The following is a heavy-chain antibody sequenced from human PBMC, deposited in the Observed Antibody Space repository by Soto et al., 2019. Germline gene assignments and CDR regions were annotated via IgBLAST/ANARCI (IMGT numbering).Heavy chain of an antibody. CDR3: ARDLDYYDSSGYYLSDP. J-gene: IGHJ5*02. CDR2: IYTSGST. V-gene: IGHV4-4*07. D-gene: IGHD3-22*01. CDR1: CGSISSYY. Sequence: NPSETLSLTCTVSCGSISSYYWSWIRQPAGKGLEWIGRIYTSGSTNYNPSLKGRVTMSVDTSKNQFSLKLSSVTAADTAVYYCARDLDYYDSSGYYLSDPWGQGTLVTVSS.